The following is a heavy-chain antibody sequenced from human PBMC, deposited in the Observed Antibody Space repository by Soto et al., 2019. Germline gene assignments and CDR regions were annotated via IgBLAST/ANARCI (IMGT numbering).Heavy chain of an antibody. J-gene: IGHJ6*02. CDR2: ISSNGGST. V-gene: IGHV3-64*01. Sequence: GGSLRLSCAASGFTFSSYAMHWVRQAPGKGLEYVSAISSNGGSTYYANSVKGRFTISRDNSKNTLYLQMGSLRAEDMAVYYCARGQPYYYYGMDVWGQGTTVTVSS. CDR1: GFTFSSYA. CDR3: ARGQPYYYYGMDV.